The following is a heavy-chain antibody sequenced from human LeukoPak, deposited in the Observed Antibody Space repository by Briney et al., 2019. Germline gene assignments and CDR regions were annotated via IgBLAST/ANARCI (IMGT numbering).Heavy chain of an antibody. CDR2: IVVGSGNT. D-gene: IGHD5-18*01. J-gene: IGHJ6*02. Sequence: GASVKVSCKASGFTFTSSAVQWVRQARGQRLEWIGWIVVGSGNTNYAQKFQERVTITRDMSTSTAYMELSSLRSEDTAVYYCAADSYGSPGHYYYYSMDVWGQGTTVTVSS. CDR3: AADSYGSPGHYYYYSMDV. CDR1: GFTFTSSA. V-gene: IGHV1-58*01.